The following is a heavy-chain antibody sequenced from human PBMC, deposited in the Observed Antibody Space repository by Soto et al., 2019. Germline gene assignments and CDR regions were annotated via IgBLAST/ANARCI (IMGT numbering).Heavy chain of an antibody. CDR3: ARAKYDYILGSYHPFDQ. CDR2: INVGDDKT. D-gene: IGHD3-16*02. CDR1: GKSFDNFA. Sequence: QVQLVQYGAEVKKPGASVRLSCKVSGKSFDNFAVHWVRQTPGQRPEWMGRINVGDDKTKYSEKFQGRVVVSYDTSATTAYMELRALSSEDTAVYYCARAKYDYILGSYHPFDQWAQGAQVTVAS. J-gene: IGHJ4*02. V-gene: IGHV1-3*01.